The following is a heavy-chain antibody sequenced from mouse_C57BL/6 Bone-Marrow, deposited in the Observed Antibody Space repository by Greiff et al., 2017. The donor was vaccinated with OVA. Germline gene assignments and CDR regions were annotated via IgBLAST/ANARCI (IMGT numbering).Heavy chain of an antibody. Sequence: VKLMESGPGLVAPSQSLSITCTVSGFSLTSYAISWVRQPPGKGLEWLGVIWTGGGTNYNSALKSRLSISKDNSKSQVFLQLNSLPTYDTARYYCARQVYSGYYFAYWGQGTTLTVSS. CDR3: ARQVYSGYYFAY. J-gene: IGHJ2*01. V-gene: IGHV2-9-1*01. CDR1: GFSLTSYA. D-gene: IGHD2-2*01. CDR2: IWTGGGT.